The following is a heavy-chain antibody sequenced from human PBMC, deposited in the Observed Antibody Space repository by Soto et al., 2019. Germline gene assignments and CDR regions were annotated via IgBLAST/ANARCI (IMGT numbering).Heavy chain of an antibody. J-gene: IGHJ4*02. CDR1: GGTFSSYT. CDR3: AMEYCSSTSCYRDF. V-gene: IGHV1-69*02. CDR2: IIPVLGIA. D-gene: IGHD2-2*02. Sequence: QVQLVQSGAEVKKPGSSVKVSCKASGGTFSSYTISWVRQAPGQGLEWMGRIIPVLGIANYAQKFQGRVTITADKSTSTAYVELSSLTSEDTAVYYCAMEYCSSTSCYRDFWGQGTLVTASS.